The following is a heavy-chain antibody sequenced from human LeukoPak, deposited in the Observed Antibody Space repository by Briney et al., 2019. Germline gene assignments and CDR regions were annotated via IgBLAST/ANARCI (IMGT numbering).Heavy chain of an antibody. CDR1: GFTFSSYG. V-gene: IGHV3-30*03. Sequence: PGRSLRLSCAASGFTFSSYGMHWVRQAPGKGLEWVAVISYDGSNKYYADSVKGRFTISRDNSKNTLYLQMNSLRAEDTAVYYCATVVGPTYYYGMDVWGQGTTVTVSS. D-gene: IGHD3-10*01. CDR3: ATVVGPTYYYGMDV. CDR2: ISYDGSNK. J-gene: IGHJ6*02.